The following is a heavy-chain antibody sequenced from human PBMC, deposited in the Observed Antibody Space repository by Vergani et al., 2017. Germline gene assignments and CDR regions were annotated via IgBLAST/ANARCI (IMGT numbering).Heavy chain of an antibody. D-gene: IGHD6-13*01. Sequence: QLQLQESGPGLVKPSETLSLTCTVSGGSISSTTSYWGWIRQPPGKGLVWIGSIYYSGSTYYNPSLKSRVTISVDTSKNQFSRKLSSVTAADTAVYYCAKGGGDNIAAHLFDYWGQGTLVTVSS. CDR3: AKGGGDNIAAHLFDY. CDR1: GGSISSTTSY. CDR2: IYYSGST. J-gene: IGHJ4*02. V-gene: IGHV4-39*07.